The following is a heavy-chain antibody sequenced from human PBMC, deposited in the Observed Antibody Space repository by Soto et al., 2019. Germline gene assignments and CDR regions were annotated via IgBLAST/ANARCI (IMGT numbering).Heavy chain of an antibody. CDR1: GFTFTSSA. J-gene: IGHJ4*02. D-gene: IGHD2-2*02. Sequence: QMQLVQSGPEVKKPGTSVKVSCKASGFTFTSSAVQWVRQARGQRLEWIGWIVVGSGNTNYAQKFQGRVTITRDMSTSTAYMELSSLRSEDTAVYYCAAGYCSSTSCYTLGDYWGQGTLVTVSS. CDR2: IVVGSGNT. V-gene: IGHV1-58*01. CDR3: AAGYCSSTSCYTLGDY.